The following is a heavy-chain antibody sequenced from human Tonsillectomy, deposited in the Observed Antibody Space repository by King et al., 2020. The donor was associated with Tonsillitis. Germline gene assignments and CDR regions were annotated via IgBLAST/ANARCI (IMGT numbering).Heavy chain of an antibody. CDR3: ARTVGYCSGGSCYEEFWFAP. J-gene: IGHJ5*02. V-gene: IGHV4-30-4*07. D-gene: IGHD2-15*01. Sequence: QLQESGPGLVKPSQTLSLTCAVSGGSISSGGYSWSWIRQPPGKGLEWIGYIYYSGSTYYNPSLKSRVTISVDTSKNQFSLKLSSVTAADTAVYYCARTVGYCSGGSCYEEFWFAPWGQGTLVTVSS. CDR2: IYYSGST. CDR1: GGSISSGGYS.